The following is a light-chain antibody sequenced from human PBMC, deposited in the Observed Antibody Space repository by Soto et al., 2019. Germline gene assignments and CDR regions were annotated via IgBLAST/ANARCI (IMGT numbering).Light chain of an antibody. V-gene: IGLV2-14*01. CDR1: SSDVGGYDY. J-gene: IGLJ3*02. CDR3: AAWDDSLNGWV. Sequence: QSALTQPAAVSGSPGQSITISCSGTSSDVGGYDYVSWYQQHPGKAPKILIYEVTYRSSGVSSRFSGANSGNTASLTISGLQAEDEADYYCAAWDDSLNGWVFGGGTKVTVL. CDR2: EVT.